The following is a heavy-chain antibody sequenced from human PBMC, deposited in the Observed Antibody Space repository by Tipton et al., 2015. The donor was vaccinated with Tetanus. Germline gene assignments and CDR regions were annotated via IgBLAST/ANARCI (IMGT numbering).Heavy chain of an antibody. CDR1: GFTFSTYA. CDR2: ISGNGGST. J-gene: IGHJ4*02. D-gene: IGHD1-26*01. CDR3: AKPSVQTWASGSHLES. V-gene: IGHV3-23*01. Sequence: SLRLSCAASGFTFSTYAMAWVRQAPGKGLEWVSGISGNGGSTYYADSVKGRFTISRDNSRSTLYLQMDSLRTEDTALYFCAKPSVQTWASGSHLESWGQGTLVTVSS.